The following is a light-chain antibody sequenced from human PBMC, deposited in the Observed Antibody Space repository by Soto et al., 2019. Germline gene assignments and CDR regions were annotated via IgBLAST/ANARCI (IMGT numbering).Light chain of an antibody. CDR3: QHRMNWPLT. Sequence: EIVLTQSPATLSLSPVETATLSCRASQTVSSYLLWYQQKPGQAPRLLIYDASNRASGTPARFSGSGSETDFTLTISSLEPEDFAVYYCQHRMNWPLTFGQGTRLEIK. CDR1: QTVSSY. CDR2: DAS. V-gene: IGKV3-11*01. J-gene: IGKJ5*01.